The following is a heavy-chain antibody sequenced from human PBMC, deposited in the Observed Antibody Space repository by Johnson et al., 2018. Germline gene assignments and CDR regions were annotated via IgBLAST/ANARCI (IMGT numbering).Heavy chain of an antibody. V-gene: IGHV3-33*06. Sequence: QVQLVQSGGGVVQPGRSLRLSCAASGFTFSSYGMHWVRQAPGKGLEWVAVIWYDGSNKYYADSAKGRFTISRDNSKNTLYLQMNSLTAEEPAVYYCAKVRDGGVVAPWYFQHWGQGTLVTVSS. CDR2: IWYDGSNK. CDR1: GFTFSSYG. CDR3: AKVRDGGVVAPWYFQH. J-gene: IGHJ1*01. D-gene: IGHD2-8*02.